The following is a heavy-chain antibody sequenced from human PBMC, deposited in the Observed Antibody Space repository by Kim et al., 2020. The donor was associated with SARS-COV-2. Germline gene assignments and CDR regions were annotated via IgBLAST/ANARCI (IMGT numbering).Heavy chain of an antibody. V-gene: IGHV3-23*01. D-gene: IGHD2-15*01. CDR1: GFTFSSYA. CDR3: AKGGGGGMLHYFYGLDV. J-gene: IGHJ6*02. CDR2: IRGSGVGT. Sequence: GGSLRLSCAASGFTFSSYAMSWVRQAPGKGLEWVSTIRGSGVGTHHADSVKGRFTISRDNSKNTLYLQMKSLRADDTAVYYCAKGGGGGMLHYFYGLDVWGQGTTVTVSS.